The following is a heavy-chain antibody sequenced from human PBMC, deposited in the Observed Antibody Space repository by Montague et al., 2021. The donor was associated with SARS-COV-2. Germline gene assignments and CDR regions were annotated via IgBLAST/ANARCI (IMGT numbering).Heavy chain of an antibody. V-gene: IGHV4-59*01. CDR2: LHHSGST. CDR1: GYSITRVF. Sequence: SGTLSLTCSVSGYSITRVFWGWLRQPPGKGLEWIGHLHHSGSTNFNASLKSRLTMSPDTSKNQFSLRLSSVTAADTAVYYCARLYLGFNGKMYFFDAWGQGILVTVSS. D-gene: IGHD2-8*01. CDR3: ARLYLGFNGKMYFFDA. J-gene: IGHJ4*02.